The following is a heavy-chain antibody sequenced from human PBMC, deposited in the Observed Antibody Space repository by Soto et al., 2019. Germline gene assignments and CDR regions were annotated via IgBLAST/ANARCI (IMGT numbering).Heavy chain of an antibody. CDR2: IYYSGST. D-gene: IGHD2-15*01. Sequence: SETLSLTCTVSGGSISSGDYYWSWIRQPPGKGLEWVGYIYYSGSTYYNPSLKSRVTISVDTSKNQFSLKLSSVTAADTAVYYCARYCSGGSCYEGRSSLFDYWGQGTLVTVSS. J-gene: IGHJ4*02. V-gene: IGHV4-30-4*08. CDR3: ARYCSGGSCYEGRSSLFDY. CDR1: GGSISSGDYY.